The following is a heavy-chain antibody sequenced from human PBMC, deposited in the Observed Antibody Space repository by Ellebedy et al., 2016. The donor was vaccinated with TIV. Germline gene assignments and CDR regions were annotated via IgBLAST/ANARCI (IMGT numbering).Heavy chain of an antibody. J-gene: IGHJ4*02. CDR2: ISAYNGNT. CDR1: GYTFTNYG. CDR3: ARDYSTDYYDSSGYSFDY. V-gene: IGHV1-18*04. D-gene: IGHD3-22*01. Sequence: AASVKVSCKASGYTFTNYGISWVRQAPGQGLAWMGWISAYNGNTNYAQKLQGRVTMTTDTSTSTAYMELRSLRSDDTAVYYCARDYSTDYYDSSGYSFDYWGQGTLVTVSS.